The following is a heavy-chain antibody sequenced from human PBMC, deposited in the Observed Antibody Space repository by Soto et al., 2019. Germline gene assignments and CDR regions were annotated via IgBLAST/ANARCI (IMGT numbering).Heavy chain of an antibody. V-gene: IGHV3-15*01. D-gene: IGHD3-16*01. CDR1: GFTFSNAW. CDR2: IKSKTDGGTT. J-gene: IGHJ6*02. Sequence: GGSLRLSCAASGFTFSNAWMSWVRQAPGKGLEWVGRIKSKTDGGTTDYAAPVKGRFTISRDDSKNTLYLQMNSLKTEDTAVYYCQGYTAVTTFGTEFVFGYYYGMDVWGQGTTVTVSS. CDR3: QGYTAVTTFGTEFVFGYYYGMDV.